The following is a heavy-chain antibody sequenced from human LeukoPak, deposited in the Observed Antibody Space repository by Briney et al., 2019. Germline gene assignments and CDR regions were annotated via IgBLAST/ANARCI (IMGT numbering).Heavy chain of an antibody. J-gene: IGHJ4*02. Sequence: SVKVSCKASGGTFSSYAISWVRQAPGQGLEWMGGIIPILGTANYAQKFQERVTITRDMSTSTAYMELSSLRSEDTAVYYCAADPLGQWLAWGQGTLVTVSS. D-gene: IGHD6-19*01. CDR2: IIPILGTA. V-gene: IGHV1-69*05. CDR1: GGTFSSYA. CDR3: AADPLGQWLA.